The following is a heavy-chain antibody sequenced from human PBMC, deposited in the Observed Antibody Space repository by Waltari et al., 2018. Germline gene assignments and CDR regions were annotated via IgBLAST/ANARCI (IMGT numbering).Heavy chain of an antibody. J-gene: IGHJ4*02. CDR3: ARKSPAAGWDGLYYFDY. Sequence: QVQLQQWGAGLLKPSETLSLTCAVYGGSFSGYYWSWLRQPPGKGLEWIGEINHSGSTNYNPSLKSRVTISVDTSKNQFSLKLSSVTAADTAVYYCARKSPAAGWDGLYYFDYWGQGTLVTVSS. V-gene: IGHV4-34*01. CDR2: INHSGST. D-gene: IGHD1-26*01. CDR1: GGSFSGYY.